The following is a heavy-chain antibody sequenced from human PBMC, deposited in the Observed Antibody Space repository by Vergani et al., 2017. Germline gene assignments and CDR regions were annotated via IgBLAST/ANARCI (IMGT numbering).Heavy chain of an antibody. V-gene: IGHV4-34*01. CDR2: INHSGST. CDR1: GGSFSGYY. J-gene: IGHJ4*02. D-gene: IGHD3-22*01. CDR3: ASFSSGDSSGGLDY. Sequence: QVQLQQWGAGLLKPSETLSLTCAVYGGSFSGYYWSWIRQPPGTGLEWIGEINHSGSTNYNPSLKSRVTISVDTSKNQFSLKLSSVTAADTAVYYCASFSSGDSSGGLDYWGQGTLVTVSS.